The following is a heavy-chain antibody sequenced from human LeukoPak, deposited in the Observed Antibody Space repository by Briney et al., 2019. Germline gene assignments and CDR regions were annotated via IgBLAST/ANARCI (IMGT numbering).Heavy chain of an antibody. J-gene: IGHJ4*02. V-gene: IGHV3-11*05. CDR2: ISGTSSFT. D-gene: IGHD1-14*01. CDR1: GFTFSDYY. Sequence: GGSLRLSCAASGFTFSDYYMSWIRQAPGKGLEWVSYISGTSSFTNYAASVKGRFTISRDNAKNSLFLQMNNLRAEDTTVYYCARDLGISAYWGQGALVTVSS. CDR3: ARDLGISAY.